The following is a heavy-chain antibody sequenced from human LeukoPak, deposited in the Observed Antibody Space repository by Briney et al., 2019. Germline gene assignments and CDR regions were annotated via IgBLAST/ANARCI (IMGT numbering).Heavy chain of an antibody. Sequence: PSETLSLTCTVSGGSISSGGYCWSWIRQHPGKGLEWIGYIYYSGSTYYNPSLKSRVTISVDTSKNQFSLKLSSVTAADTAVYYCARGVRYCSGGSCSYYFDYWGQGTLVTVSS. CDR3: ARGVRYCSGGSCSYYFDY. J-gene: IGHJ4*02. CDR1: GGSISSGGYC. V-gene: IGHV4-31*03. D-gene: IGHD2-15*01. CDR2: IYYSGST.